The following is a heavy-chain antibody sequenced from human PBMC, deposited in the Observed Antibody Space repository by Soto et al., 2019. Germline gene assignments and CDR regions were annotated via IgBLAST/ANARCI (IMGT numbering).Heavy chain of an antibody. V-gene: IGHV2-5*02. CDR2: IYWDDDK. Sequence: QITLKESGPTLVKPTQTLTLTCTFSGFSLSTSGVGVGWIRQPPGKALEWLALIYWDDDKRYSPSLKSRLTIKMDTSKNQVVLTMTNMDPEDTATYYFAHTPTYLDILTGYAKWYYFDYWGQGTLVTVSS. CDR1: GFSLSTSGVG. D-gene: IGHD3-9*01. J-gene: IGHJ4*02. CDR3: AHTPTYLDILTGYAKWYYFDY.